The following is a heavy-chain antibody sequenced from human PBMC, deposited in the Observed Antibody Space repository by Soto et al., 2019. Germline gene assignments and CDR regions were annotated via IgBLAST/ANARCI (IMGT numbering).Heavy chain of an antibody. CDR3: AHKRGDYTVDP. CDR1: GFSLSTRGVG. D-gene: IGHD4-17*01. Sequence: QITLKESGPTLVKPTQTLTLTCTFSGFSLSTRGVGVGWIRQPPGKALEWLALISWNDDKQYSPSLRNRLTITKDTSKNQVVLTMTNMDPVDTATYYCAHKRGDYTVDPWGQGTLVTVSS. J-gene: IGHJ5*02. V-gene: IGHV2-5*01. CDR2: ISWNDDK.